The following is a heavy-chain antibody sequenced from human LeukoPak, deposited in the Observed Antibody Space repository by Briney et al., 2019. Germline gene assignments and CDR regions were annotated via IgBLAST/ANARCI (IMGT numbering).Heavy chain of an antibody. CDR2: IIPIFGTA. V-gene: IGHV1-69*05. CDR1: GGTFSSYA. J-gene: IGHJ4*02. D-gene: IGHD5-18*01. CDR3: AREARYSYGLLDY. Sequence: SVKVSCKASGGTFSSYAISWVRQAPGQGLEWMGRIIPIFGTANYAQKFQGRVTITTDESTSTAYMELSSLRSEDTAVYYYAREARYSYGLLDYWGQGTLVTVSA.